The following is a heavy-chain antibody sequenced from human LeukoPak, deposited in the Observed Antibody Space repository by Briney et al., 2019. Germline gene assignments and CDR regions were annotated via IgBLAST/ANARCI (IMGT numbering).Heavy chain of an antibody. CDR3: ARSSHKYSTFGY. CDR2: IIPIFGTA. J-gene: IGHJ4*02. V-gene: IGHV1-69*05. CDR1: GGTFSSYA. D-gene: IGHD5-18*01. Sequence: SVKVSCKASGGTFSSYAISWVRQAPGQGLEWMGRIIPIFGTANYAQKFQGRVTITTDESTSTAYMELSSLRSEDTAVYYCARSSHKYSTFGYWGQGTLVTVSS.